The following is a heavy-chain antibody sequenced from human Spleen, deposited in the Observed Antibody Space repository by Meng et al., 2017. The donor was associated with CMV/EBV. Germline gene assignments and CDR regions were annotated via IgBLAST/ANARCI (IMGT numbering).Heavy chain of an antibody. Sequence: LSLTCAASGFTFSSYAMSWVRQAPGKGLEWVSAISGSGGSTYYADSVKGRFTISRDNSKNTLYLQMNSLRAEDTAVYYCAKVVVPAAIGHWYFDLWGRGTLVTVSS. D-gene: IGHD2-2*02. CDR2: ISGSGGST. V-gene: IGHV3-23*01. CDR3: AKVVVPAAIGHWYFDL. J-gene: IGHJ2*01. CDR1: GFTFSSYA.